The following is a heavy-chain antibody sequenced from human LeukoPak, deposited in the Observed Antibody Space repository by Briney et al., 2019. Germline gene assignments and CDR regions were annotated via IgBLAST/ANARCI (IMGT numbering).Heavy chain of an antibody. Sequence: ASVKVSCKTSGYTFTNFDINWVRQAPGQGLEWMGWVSTYNGNTKYAQNLQGRVTTTTDTSTSTAYMELRSLRSDDTAMYYCARQSTGSYYSPIVYWGQGTLVTVSS. V-gene: IGHV1-18*01. J-gene: IGHJ4*02. CDR1: GYTFTNFD. CDR3: ARQSTGSYYSPIVY. D-gene: IGHD1-26*01. CDR2: VSTYNGNT.